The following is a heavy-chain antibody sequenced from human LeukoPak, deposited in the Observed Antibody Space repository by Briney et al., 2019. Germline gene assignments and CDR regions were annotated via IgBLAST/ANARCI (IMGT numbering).Heavy chain of an antibody. V-gene: IGHV4-30-2*01. D-gene: IGHD6-6*01. J-gene: IGHJ4*02. CDR1: GGSISSGGYY. CDR3: ARQTGISARSFDY. CDR2: IYHSGST. Sequence: KTSETLSLTCTVSGGSISSGGYYWSWIRQPPGKGLEWIGYIYHSGSTYYNPSLKSRVTISVDRSTNQFSLKLSSVTAADTAVYYCARQTGISARSFDYWGQGTLVTVSS.